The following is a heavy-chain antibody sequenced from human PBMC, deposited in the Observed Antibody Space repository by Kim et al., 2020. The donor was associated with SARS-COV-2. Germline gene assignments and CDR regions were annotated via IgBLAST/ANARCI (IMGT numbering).Heavy chain of an antibody. CDR2: IYTSGRT. CDR1: GDSLSSDY. D-gene: IGHD3-16*02. CDR3: ASALGH. V-gene: IGHV4-4*07. Sequence: SETLSLTCTVSGDSLSSDYWSWNRQPAGKGLEWIGRIYTSGRTNYNPSLQSRVTMSVDMSKNQFSLKLSSVTAADTAVHYCASALGHWGQGTMVTVYS. J-gene: IGHJ4*02.